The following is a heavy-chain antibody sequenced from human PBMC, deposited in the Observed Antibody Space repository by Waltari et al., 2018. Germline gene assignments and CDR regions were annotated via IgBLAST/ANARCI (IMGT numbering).Heavy chain of an antibody. D-gene: IGHD3-16*01. CDR2: ISISSSYT. J-gene: IGHJ2*01. CDR1: DFSISDYY. V-gene: IGHV3-11*06. Sequence: QLVESGGGLVKPGGSLRLSCEASDFSISDYYMSWIRQAPGSGLELLSYISISSSYTNYTDSVKGRFTISRNNAKNLVYLEMNNLRPEDTAVYFCARDKGDAFWYFDLWGRGTLVSVSS. CDR3: ARDKGDAFWYFDL.